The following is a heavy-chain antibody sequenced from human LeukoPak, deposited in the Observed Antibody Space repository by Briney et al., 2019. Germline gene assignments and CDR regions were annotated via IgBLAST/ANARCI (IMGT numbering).Heavy chain of an antibody. V-gene: IGHV1-8*03. CDR3: ARAKGVYYYDSSGYPFDY. CDR2: MNPNSGNT. Sequence: ASVKVTCKASGYTFTGYYMHWVRQATGQGLEWMGWMNPNSGNTGYAQKFQGRVTITRNTSISTAYMELSSLRSEDTAVYYCARAKGVYYYDSSGYPFDYWGQGTLVTVSS. J-gene: IGHJ4*02. D-gene: IGHD3-22*01. CDR1: GYTFTGYY.